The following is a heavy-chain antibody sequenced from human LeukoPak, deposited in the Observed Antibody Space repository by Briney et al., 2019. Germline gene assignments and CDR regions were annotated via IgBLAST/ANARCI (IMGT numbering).Heavy chain of an antibody. J-gene: IGHJ3*02. Sequence: ASVKVSCKAPGYTFTGYYMHWVRQAPGQGLEWMGWINPNSGGTNYAQKFQGRVTMTRDTSISTAYMELSRLRSGDTAVYYCARQPYFDAFDIWGQGTMVTVSS. D-gene: IGHD2-21*01. V-gene: IGHV1-2*02. CDR3: ARQPYFDAFDI. CDR2: INPNSGGT. CDR1: GYTFTGYY.